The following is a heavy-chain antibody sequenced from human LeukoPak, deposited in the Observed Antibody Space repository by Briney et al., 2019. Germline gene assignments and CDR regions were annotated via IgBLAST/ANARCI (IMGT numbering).Heavy chain of an antibody. CDR1: GYTFSNYW. CDR2: IRYNIENT. Sequence: GGSLRLSCSASGYTFSNYWMSWVRQAPGKGPEWVSSIRYNIENTHYADAVQGRFTISRDNSKNTLYLQMNSLRAEDTARYYCAKASTRDTGYYFDSWGQGTLVSVSS. D-gene: IGHD3-9*01. V-gene: IGHV3-23*01. J-gene: IGHJ4*02. CDR3: AKASTRDTGYYFDS.